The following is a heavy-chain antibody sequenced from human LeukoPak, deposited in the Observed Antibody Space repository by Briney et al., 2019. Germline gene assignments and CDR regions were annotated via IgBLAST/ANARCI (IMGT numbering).Heavy chain of an antibody. CDR1: GGSISSGGYY. V-gene: IGHV4-30-2*01. CDR2: INHSGST. D-gene: IGHD3-3*01. Sequence: SQTLSLTCTVSGGSISSGGYYWSWIRQPPGKGLGWIGEINHSGSTNYNPSLKSRVTISVDTSKNQFSLKLSSVTAADTAVYYCARGVQQRFLEWLLSGIAFDIWGQGTMVTVSS. CDR3: ARGVQQRFLEWLLSGIAFDI. J-gene: IGHJ3*02.